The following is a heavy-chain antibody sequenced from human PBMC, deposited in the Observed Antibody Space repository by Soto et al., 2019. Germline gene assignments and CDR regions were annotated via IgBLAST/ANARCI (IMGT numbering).Heavy chain of an antibody. D-gene: IGHD6-13*01. V-gene: IGHV3-30-3*01. J-gene: IGHJ5*02. CDR1: GFIFNNYA. CDR3: ARAAAGPLNWFDP. Sequence: QVQLVESGGGVVQPGRSLRLSCAASGFIFNNYAILWVRQAPGKGLEWVALISYDGTNKYYADSVKGRFTISRDNSKNTLYLQMNSLRPEDTAVYCCARAAAGPLNWFDPWGQGTLVTVSS. CDR2: ISYDGTNK.